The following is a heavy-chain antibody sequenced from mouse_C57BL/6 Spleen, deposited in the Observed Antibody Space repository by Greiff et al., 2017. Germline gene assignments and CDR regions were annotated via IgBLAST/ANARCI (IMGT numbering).Heavy chain of an antibody. CDR1: GYTFTSYW. CDR2: IYPSDSET. J-gene: IGHJ2*01. V-gene: IGHV1-61*01. D-gene: IGHD1-1*01. Sequence: QVQLQQPGAELVRPGSSVKLSCKASGYTFTSYWMDWVKQRPGQGLEWIGNIYPSDSETHYNQKFKDKAPLTVDKSSSTAYMQLSSLTSEDSAVYYCARGGRYYFDYWGQGTTLTVSS. CDR3: ARGGRYYFDY.